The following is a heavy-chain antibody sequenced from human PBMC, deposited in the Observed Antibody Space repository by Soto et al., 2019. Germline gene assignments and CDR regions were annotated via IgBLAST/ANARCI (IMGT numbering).Heavy chain of an antibody. J-gene: IGHJ4*02. Sequence: ASVKVSCKASGYTFTGYAIHWVRQAPGQRLEWMGWINAGNGNTKYSQKFQGRVTITRDTSASTAYMELSSLRSDDTAVYYCARDGWYVGDYWGQGTLVTVPQ. CDR1: GYTFTGYA. D-gene: IGHD6-19*01. V-gene: IGHV1-3*01. CDR2: INAGNGNT. CDR3: ARDGWYVGDY.